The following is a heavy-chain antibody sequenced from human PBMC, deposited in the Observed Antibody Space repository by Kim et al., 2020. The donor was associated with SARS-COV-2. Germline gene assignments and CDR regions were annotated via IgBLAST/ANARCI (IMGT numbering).Heavy chain of an antibody. CDR2: ITVNGTAV. D-gene: IGHD6-13*01. V-gene: IGHV3-23*01. CDR1: GFTFKNHA. CDR3: ALPGIATGDGNY. Sequence: GGSLRLSCVASGFTFKNHAINWVRQVPGEGLDWVSSITVNGTAVYYKRSVKGRFIISRDDSKNTVYLRMNNLRAADTALYYCALPGIATGDGNYWGQGT. J-gene: IGHJ4*02.